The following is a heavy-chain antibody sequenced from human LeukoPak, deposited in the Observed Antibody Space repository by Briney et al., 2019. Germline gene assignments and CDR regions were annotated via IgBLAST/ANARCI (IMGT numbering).Heavy chain of an antibody. V-gene: IGHV6-1*01. CDR2: TYYRSKWYN. J-gene: IGHJ5*02. Sequence: SQTLSLTCAISGDSVSSNSAAWNWIRQSPSRGLEWLGRTYYRSKWYNDYAVPVKSRITINPDTSKNQFSLQLNSVTPEDTAVYYCARELPGSSSWPNWFDPWGQGTLVTVSS. D-gene: IGHD6-13*01. CDR1: GDSVSSNSAA. CDR3: ARELPGSSSWPNWFDP.